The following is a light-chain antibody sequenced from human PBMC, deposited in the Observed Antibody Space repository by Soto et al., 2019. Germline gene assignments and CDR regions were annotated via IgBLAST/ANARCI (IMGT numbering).Light chain of an antibody. J-gene: IGKJ5*01. CDR3: QQYGSSPIT. CDR2: DAS. V-gene: IGKV3-20*01. Sequence: EIVLTQSPGTLSLSPGERATLSCRASQTVRSTYLAWYQQKPGQAPRLLSYDASSRATGIPGRFSASGSGADFTLSISRLEPEDFAVYYCQQYGSSPITCGQGTRLEIK. CDR1: QTVRSTY.